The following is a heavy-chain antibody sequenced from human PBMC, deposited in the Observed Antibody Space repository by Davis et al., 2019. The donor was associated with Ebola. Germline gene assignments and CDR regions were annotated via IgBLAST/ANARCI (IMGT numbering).Heavy chain of an antibody. D-gene: IGHD3-22*01. Sequence: SETLSLTCTVSGDSISSDNYYWRWIRQPPGKGLEWIGSIYYTGSTYYIPSLKSRVTISVDTSKNQFSLKLSSVTAADTAVYYCASSLSTYYYDSSGYYSRQSFNYWGQGTLVTVSS. V-gene: IGHV4-39*01. J-gene: IGHJ4*02. CDR2: IYYTGST. CDR3: ASSLSTYYYDSSGYYSRQSFNY. CDR1: GDSISSDNYY.